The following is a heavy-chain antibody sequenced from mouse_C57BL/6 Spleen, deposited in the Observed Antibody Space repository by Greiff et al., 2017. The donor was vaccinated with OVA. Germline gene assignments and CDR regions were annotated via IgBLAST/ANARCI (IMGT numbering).Heavy chain of an antibody. CDR1: GFTFSDYY. CDR2: ISNGGGST. D-gene: IGHD2-4*01. Sequence: DVQLVESGGGLVQPGGSLKLSCAASGFTFSDYYMYWVRQTPEKRLEWVAYISNGGGSTYYPDTVKGRFTISRDNAKNTLYLQMSRLKSEDTAMYYCARLPYDYDEGYAMDYWGQGTSVTVSS. J-gene: IGHJ4*01. CDR3: ARLPYDYDEGYAMDY. V-gene: IGHV5-12*01.